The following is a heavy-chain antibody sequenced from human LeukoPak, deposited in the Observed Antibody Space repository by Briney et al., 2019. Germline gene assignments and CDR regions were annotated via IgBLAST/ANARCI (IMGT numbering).Heavy chain of an antibody. CDR3: ARPKCSSTSCLTKYYMDV. V-gene: IGHV3-30*03. CDR1: GFIFSSHS. CDR2: ISYDGSNK. D-gene: IGHD2-2*01. Sequence: PGGSLRLSCEASGFIFSSHSMNWVRQAPGKGLEWVAVISYDGSNKYYADSVKGRFTISRDNSKNTLYLQMNSLRAEDTAVYYCARPKCSSTSCLTKYYMDVWGKGTTVTVSS. J-gene: IGHJ6*03.